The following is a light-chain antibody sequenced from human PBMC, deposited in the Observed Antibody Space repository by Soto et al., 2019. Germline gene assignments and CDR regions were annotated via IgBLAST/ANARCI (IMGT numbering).Light chain of an antibody. CDR1: SSDIGRYDY. J-gene: IGLJ3*02. Sequence: QSALTQPASVTGSPGQSITISCTGTSSDIGRYDYVSWFQQHPGRAPRLLIYEAINRPSGVSTRFSGSKSGNTASLTISGLQAEDEADFYCCSFTSSKTWVFGGGTKVTVL. CDR3: CSFTSSKTWV. CDR2: EAI. V-gene: IGLV2-14*01.